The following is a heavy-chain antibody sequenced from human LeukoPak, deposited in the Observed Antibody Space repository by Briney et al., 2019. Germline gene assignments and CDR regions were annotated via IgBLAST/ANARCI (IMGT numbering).Heavy chain of an antibody. D-gene: IGHD4/OR15-4a*01. Sequence: GGSLRLSCAASGFTFSDHYIDWVRQAPGKGLEWVGRARNRLNGYSTQYAASVKGRFTFSRDDSENTVYLQMNSLKTEDTAVYFCARIMRVDYGTYYFDYWGPGTLVTVSS. CDR3: ARIMRVDYGTYYFDY. J-gene: IGHJ4*02. CDR2: ARNRLNGYST. CDR1: GFTFSDHY. V-gene: IGHV3-72*01.